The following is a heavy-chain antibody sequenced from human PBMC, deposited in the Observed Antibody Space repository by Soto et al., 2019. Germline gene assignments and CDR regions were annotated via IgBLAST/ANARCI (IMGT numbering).Heavy chain of an antibody. CDR1: GYTFTSYD. CDR2: MNPNSGNT. J-gene: IGHJ6*03. V-gene: IGHV1-8*01. D-gene: IGHD5-12*01. CDR3: ARGYSGYGYYSHYYMDV. Sequence: ASVTVSCTASGYTFTSYDINWVRQATGQGLEWMGWMNPNSGNTGYAQKFQGRVTMTRSTSISTAYMELSSLRSEDTAVYFCARGYSGYGYYSHYYMDVWGKGTTVTVSS.